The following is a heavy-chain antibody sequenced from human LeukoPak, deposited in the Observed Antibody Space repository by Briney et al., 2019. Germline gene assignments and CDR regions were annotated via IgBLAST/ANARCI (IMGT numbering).Heavy chain of an antibody. J-gene: IGHJ4*02. CDR2: IVGNGGGI. V-gene: IGHV3-23*01. Sequence: PGRSLRLSCAASGFTFSTYAMDWVRQAPGKGLESVSVIVGNGGGIQYADSVKGRFRISRDNAKNMLYLQMDSLRAEDTAVYYCAKDRIPDGRYSIDFWGQGTLVTVSS. CDR3: AKDRIPDGRYSIDF. D-gene: IGHD2-15*01. CDR1: GFTFSTYA.